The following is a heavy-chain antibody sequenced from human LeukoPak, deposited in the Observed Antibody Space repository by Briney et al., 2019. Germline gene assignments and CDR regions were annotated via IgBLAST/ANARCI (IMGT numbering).Heavy chain of an antibody. CDR3: ARGGAVAEYYGMDV. V-gene: IGHV4-30-2*01. D-gene: IGHD6-19*01. CDR2: IYLSGYT. CDR1: GGSFSSGDYS. Sequence: PSETLSLTCALSGGSFSSGDYSWSWIWQPPGKGLEWIAYIYLSGYTYFNPSLKNRVTISIDRAKNQFSLNVTSVTAADTAVYYCARGGAVAEYYGMDVWGQGTTVTVSS. J-gene: IGHJ6*02.